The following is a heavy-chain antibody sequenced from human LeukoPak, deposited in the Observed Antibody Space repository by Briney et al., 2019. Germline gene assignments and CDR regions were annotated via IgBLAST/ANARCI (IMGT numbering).Heavy chain of an antibody. V-gene: IGHV4-34*01. J-gene: IGHJ6*02. CDR3: ARGPSDIVASPDINGMDV. CDR2: TNHSGST. D-gene: IGHD5-12*01. CDR1: GGSFSGYY. Sequence: KSSETLSLTCAVYGGSFSGYYWSWIRQPPGKGLEWIGETNHSGSTNYNPSLKSRVTISVDTSKNQFSLKLSSVTAADTAVYYCARGPSDIVASPDINGMDVWGQGTTVTVSS.